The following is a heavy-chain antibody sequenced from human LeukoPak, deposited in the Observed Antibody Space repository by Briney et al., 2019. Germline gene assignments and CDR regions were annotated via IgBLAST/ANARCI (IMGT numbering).Heavy chain of an antibody. CDR2: FDPEDGET. Sequence: ASVKVSCKVSGYTLTELSMHWVRQAPGKGLEWMGGFDPEDGETIYAQKFQGRVTMTEDTSTDTAYMELSSLRSEDTAVYYCAFTYYDILTGLFVDVFDIWGQGTTVTVSS. J-gene: IGHJ3*02. D-gene: IGHD3-9*01. CDR3: AFTYYDILTGLFVDVFDI. CDR1: GYTLTELS. V-gene: IGHV1-24*01.